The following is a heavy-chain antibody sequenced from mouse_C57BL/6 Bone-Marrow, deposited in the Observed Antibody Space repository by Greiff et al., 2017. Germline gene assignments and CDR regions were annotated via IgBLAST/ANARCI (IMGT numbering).Heavy chain of an antibody. D-gene: IGHD6-1*01. CDR1: GFTFSDYG. CDR2: ISSGSSTI. V-gene: IGHV5-17*01. Sequence: EVQVVESGGGLVKPGGSLKLSCAASGFTFSDYGMHWVRQAPEKGLEWVAYISSGSSTIYYADTLKGRFTIARDNAKNTLFLQMTSLRSEDTAMYYCARKKPLWYFDVWGTGTTVTVSS. J-gene: IGHJ1*03. CDR3: ARKKPLWYFDV.